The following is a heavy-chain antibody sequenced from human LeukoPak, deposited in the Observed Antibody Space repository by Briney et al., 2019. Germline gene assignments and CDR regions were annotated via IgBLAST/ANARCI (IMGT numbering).Heavy chain of an antibody. J-gene: IGHJ4*02. CDR3: AKEGGYNYGYLDY. Sequence: PGGSLRLSCAVSGFTYSIYAMSWVRQAPGKGLEGVSTISVSGDTYYVDSVKGRFTISRDNSKNTLYLQMNSLRAEDTAVYYCAKEGGYNYGYLDYWGQGTLVTVSS. D-gene: IGHD5-18*01. CDR1: GFTYSIYA. CDR2: ISVSGDT. V-gene: IGHV3-23*01.